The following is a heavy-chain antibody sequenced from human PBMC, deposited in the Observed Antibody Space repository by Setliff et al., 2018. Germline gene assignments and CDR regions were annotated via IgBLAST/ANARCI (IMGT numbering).Heavy chain of an antibody. V-gene: IGHV4-61*09. J-gene: IGHJ4*02. D-gene: IGHD3-22*01. CDR3: ARTDDSSGYYYG. Sequence: PSETLSLTCTVSGGSINSGSYYWSWIRQPAGKGLEWIGHIYTSGSTNYNPSLKSRVTISVDTSKNQFSLKLSSVTAADTAVYYCARTDDSSGYYYGWGQGTLVTVSS. CDR1: GGSINSGSYY. CDR2: IYTSGST.